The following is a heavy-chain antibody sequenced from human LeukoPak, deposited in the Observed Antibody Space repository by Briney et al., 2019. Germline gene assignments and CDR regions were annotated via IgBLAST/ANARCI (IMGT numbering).Heavy chain of an antibody. CDR3: ARGPELERFDY. CDR1: GGTFSSYA. Sequence: SVKVSCKSSGGTFSSYAISWVRQAPGQGLEWMGGIIPMFGTANYAQKFQGRVTIITDESTSTAYMELSSLRSEDTAVYYCARGPELERFDYWGQGTLVTVSS. CDR2: IIPMFGTA. J-gene: IGHJ4*02. V-gene: IGHV1-69*05. D-gene: IGHD1-1*01.